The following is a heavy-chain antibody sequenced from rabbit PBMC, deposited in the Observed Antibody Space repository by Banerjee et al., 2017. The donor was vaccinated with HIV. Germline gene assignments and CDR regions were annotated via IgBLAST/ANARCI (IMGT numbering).Heavy chain of an antibody. D-gene: IGHD2-1*01. CDR1: GFDFSSYY. CDR3: ARGGYDDYGDYGGLNL. CDR2: IYAGKGST. Sequence: QLKETGGGLVQPGGSLTLFCKASGFDFSSYYMSWVRQAPGKGLEWIGIIYAGKGSTDYASWVNGRFTISSDNAQNTVDLQMNSLTAADTATYFCARGGYDDYGDYGGLNLWGQGTLVTVS. J-gene: IGHJ4*01. V-gene: IGHV1S7*01.